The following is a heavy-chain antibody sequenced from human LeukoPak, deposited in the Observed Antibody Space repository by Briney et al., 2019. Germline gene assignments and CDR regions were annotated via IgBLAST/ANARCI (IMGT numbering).Heavy chain of an antibody. CDR3: ARDQEQLNL. CDR1: GITFRSFY. CDR2: INQDGRQK. Sequence: GGSLRLSCAASGITFRSFYMSWVRQAPGKGLEWVANINQDGRQKNYVDSVKGRFTISRDNAKNSLYLEMNSLRSEDTGVYYCARDQEQLNLWGRGTMVTVSS. V-gene: IGHV3-7*04. D-gene: IGHD6-19*01. J-gene: IGHJ3*01.